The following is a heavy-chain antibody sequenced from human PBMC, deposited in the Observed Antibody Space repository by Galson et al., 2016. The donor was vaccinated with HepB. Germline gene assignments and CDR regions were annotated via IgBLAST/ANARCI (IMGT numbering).Heavy chain of an antibody. Sequence: LSLTCAVSGGPFSGYYWSWIRQPPGKGLEWIGDIYHSGSTNYNPSLKSRVTISIDTSKNQFSVRLSSVAAADTAVYYCARGRTTLLHWGQGTLVTVSS. V-gene: IGHV4-34*01. D-gene: IGHD1-1*01. J-gene: IGHJ4*02. CDR2: IYHSGST. CDR1: GGPFSGYY. CDR3: ARGRTTLLH.